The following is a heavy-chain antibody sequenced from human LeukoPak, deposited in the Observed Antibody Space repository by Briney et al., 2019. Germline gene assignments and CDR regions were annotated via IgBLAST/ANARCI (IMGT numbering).Heavy chain of an antibody. CDR2: ISGSGGST. J-gene: IGHJ4*02. D-gene: IGHD3-10*01. CDR1: GFTFSSYA. CDR3: AKGKVSDS. V-gene: IGHV3-23*01. Sequence: GGSLRLSCAASGFTFSSYAMNWVRQTPGKGLEWVSAISGSGGSTYYADSVEGRFTISRDNSNNTLYLQMNSLRAEDTAVYYCAKGKVSDSWGQGTLVTVSS.